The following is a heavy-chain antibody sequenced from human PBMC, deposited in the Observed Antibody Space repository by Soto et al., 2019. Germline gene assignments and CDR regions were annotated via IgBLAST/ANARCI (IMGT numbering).Heavy chain of an antibody. J-gene: IGHJ6*02. CDR2: ISYDGSNK. CDR1: GFTFSSYA. Sequence: LRLSCAASGFTFSSYAMHWVRQAPGKGLEWVAVISYDGSNKYYADSVKGRFTISRDNSKNTLYLQMNSLRAEDTAVYYCARDFVVVVPAATYYYGMDVWGQGTTVTVSS. D-gene: IGHD2-2*01. CDR3: ARDFVVVVPAATYYYGMDV. V-gene: IGHV3-30-3*01.